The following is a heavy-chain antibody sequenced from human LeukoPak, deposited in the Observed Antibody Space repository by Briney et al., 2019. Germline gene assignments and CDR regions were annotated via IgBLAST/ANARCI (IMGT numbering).Heavy chain of an antibody. CDR1: GITFSSYW. CDR3: ARDDCSGGSCYCAY. Sequence: GGSLRLSCAASGITFSSYWMSWVRQAPGKGLEWVANIKQDGSDKYYVDSVKGRFTISRDNAKNSLYLQMNSLRVEDTAVYYCARDDCSGGSCYCAYWGQGTLVTVSS. V-gene: IGHV3-7*01. D-gene: IGHD2-15*01. CDR2: IKQDGSDK. J-gene: IGHJ4*02.